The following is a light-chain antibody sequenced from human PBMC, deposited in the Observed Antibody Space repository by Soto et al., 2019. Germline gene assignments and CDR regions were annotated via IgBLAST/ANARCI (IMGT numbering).Light chain of an antibody. CDR2: DAS. Sequence: DIQMTQSPSTLSASVGDRVTITCRASQSISSRLAWYQQKPGKAPKLLIYDASSLESGVPSRFSGSGSGTEFTLSISSLQPDDFATYYCQQYNGYGRFGQGTKVDIK. J-gene: IGKJ1*01. V-gene: IGKV1-5*01. CDR3: QQYNGYGR. CDR1: QSISSR.